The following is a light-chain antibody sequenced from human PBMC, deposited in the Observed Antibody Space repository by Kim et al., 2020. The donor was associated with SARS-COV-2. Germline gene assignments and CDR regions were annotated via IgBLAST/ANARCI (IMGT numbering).Light chain of an antibody. Sequence: QAVVTQEPSLTVSPGETVTLTRASSTGAVTPTHYPYWFQKKPGEVPRTLIFDTGSRHSWTPARFSGSLSGDKAVLTLAGAQPEDEGDYYCLLSFSGIRVFGGGTQLTVL. J-gene: IGLJ3*02. V-gene: IGLV7-46*01. CDR1: TGAVTPTHY. CDR3: LLSFSGIRV. CDR2: DTG.